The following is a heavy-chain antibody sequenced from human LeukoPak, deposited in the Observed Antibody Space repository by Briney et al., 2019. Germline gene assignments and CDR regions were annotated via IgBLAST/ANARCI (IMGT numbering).Heavy chain of an antibody. V-gene: IGHV1-69*13. CDR1: GGTFSSYA. CDR3: ARESFPNYYDSSGYYYDY. J-gene: IGHJ4*02. CDR2: IIPIFGTA. Sequence: SVKVSCKASGGTFSSYAISWVRQAPGQGLEWMGGIIPIFGTANYAQKFQGRVTITADESTSTAYMELSSLRSEDTALYYCARESFPNYYDSSGYYYDYWGQGTLVTVSS. D-gene: IGHD3-22*01.